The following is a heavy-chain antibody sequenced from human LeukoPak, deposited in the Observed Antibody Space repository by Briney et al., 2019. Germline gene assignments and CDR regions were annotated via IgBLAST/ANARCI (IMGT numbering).Heavy chain of an antibody. CDR1: GFTFSSYA. V-gene: IGHV3-30-3*01. D-gene: IGHD7-27*01. Sequence: PGRSLRLSCAASGFTFSSYAMHWVRQAPGKGLEWVAVISYDGSNKYYADSVKGRFTISRDNSKNTLYLQMNSLRAEDTAVYYCARGPNWGPPYYFDYWGQGTLVTVSS. CDR2: ISYDGSNK. CDR3: ARGPNWGPPYYFDY. J-gene: IGHJ4*02.